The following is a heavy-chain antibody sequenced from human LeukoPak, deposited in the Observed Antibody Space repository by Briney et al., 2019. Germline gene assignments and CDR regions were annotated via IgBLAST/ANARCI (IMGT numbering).Heavy chain of an antibody. CDR1: GFTLSSYW. J-gene: IGHJ4*02. D-gene: IGHD2-15*01. Sequence: GGSLRLSCVASGFTLSSYWMAWVRRAPGAGLEWVANVKQDESEKHYIDSVKGRFTISRDNAKNSVYLQMNSLRAEDTAVYYCARDSGGSLDYWGQGTLVSVSS. CDR2: VKQDESEK. CDR3: ARDSGGSLDY. V-gene: IGHV3-7*03.